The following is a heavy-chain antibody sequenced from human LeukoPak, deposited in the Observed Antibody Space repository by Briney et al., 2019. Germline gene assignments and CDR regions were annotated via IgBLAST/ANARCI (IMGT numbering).Heavy chain of an antibody. D-gene: IGHD3-3*01. CDR1: GGSNSSYY. CDR3: ARHNFDFWSGLLYGMDV. J-gene: IGHJ6*02. V-gene: IGHV4-59*08. Sequence: PSETLSLTCTVSGGSNSSYYWSWIRQPPGKGLEWIGYTYYSGSTNYNPSLKSRVTISVDTSKNQFSLKLSSVTAADTAVYYCARHNFDFWSGLLYGMDVWGQGTTVTVSS. CDR2: TYYSGST.